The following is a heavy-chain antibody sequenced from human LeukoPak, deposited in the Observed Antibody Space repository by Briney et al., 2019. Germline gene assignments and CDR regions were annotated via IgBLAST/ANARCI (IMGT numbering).Heavy chain of an antibody. J-gene: IGHJ6*03. D-gene: IGHD1-26*01. CDR1: GFTVSSNY. CDR2: IYSGGST. Sequence: GGSLRLSCAASGFTVSSNYMSWVRQAPGKGLERVSVIYSGGSTYYADSVKGRFTISRDNSKNTLYLQMNSLRAEDTAVYYCARVERSGSYYYYYYMDVWGKGTTVTVSS. V-gene: IGHV3-53*01. CDR3: ARVERSGSYYYYYYMDV.